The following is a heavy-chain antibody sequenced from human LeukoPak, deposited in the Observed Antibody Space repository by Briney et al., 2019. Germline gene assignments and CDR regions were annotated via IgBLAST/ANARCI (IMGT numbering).Heavy chain of an antibody. D-gene: IGHD1-1*01. CDR1: GFTFSESW. J-gene: IGHJ4*02. CDR3: AKGKRYPDY. CDR2: LNLDGSDK. V-gene: IGHV3-7*03. Sequence: GGFLRLSCVVSGFTFSESWMSRVRQAPGKGLGWVASLNLDGSDKYYVDSVKGRFTISRDNAKNSLYLQMDSLRVEDTAVYYCAKGKRYPDYWGQGTLVTVSS.